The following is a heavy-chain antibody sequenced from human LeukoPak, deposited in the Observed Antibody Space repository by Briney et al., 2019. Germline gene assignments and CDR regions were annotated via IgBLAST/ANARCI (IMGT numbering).Heavy chain of an antibody. CDR3: ARDMYYYGSGSYFVY. D-gene: IGHD3-10*01. V-gene: IGHV4-39*07. J-gene: IGHJ4*02. CDR1: GGSISSSSYY. CDR2: IYYSGST. Sequence: SETLSLTCTVSGGSISSSSYYWGWIRQPPGKGLEWIGSIYYSGSTNYNPSLKSRVTISVDTSKNQFSLKLSSVTAADTAVYYCARDMYYYGSGSYFVYWGQGTLVTVSS.